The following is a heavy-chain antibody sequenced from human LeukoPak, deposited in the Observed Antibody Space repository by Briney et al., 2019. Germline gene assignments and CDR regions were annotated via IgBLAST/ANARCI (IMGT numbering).Heavy chain of an antibody. Sequence: SETLSLTCTVSGRSISSSSYYWGWIRQPPGKGLEWIGSIYYSGSTYYNPSLKSRVTISVDTSKNQFSLKLSSVTAADTAVYYCARLTRFTMIVVVNHFDYWGQGTLVTVSS. CDR3: ARLTRFTMIVVVNHFDY. CDR2: IYYSGST. D-gene: IGHD3-22*01. J-gene: IGHJ4*02. V-gene: IGHV4-39*01. CDR1: GRSISSSSYY.